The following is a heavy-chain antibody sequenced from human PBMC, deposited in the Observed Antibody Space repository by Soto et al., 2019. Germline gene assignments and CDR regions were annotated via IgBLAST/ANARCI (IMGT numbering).Heavy chain of an antibody. CDR3: ARERGRYCSGCSWFGGDY. D-gene: IGHD2-15*01. CDR2: ISAYNGNT. V-gene: IGHV1-18*01. J-gene: IGHJ4*02. Sequence: QVQLVQSGAEVKKPGASVKVSCKASGYTFTSYGISWVRQAPGQGLEWMGWISAYNGNTNYAQKLQGRVTMTTDTSTSTAYMELRSLRSDEPGVYYCARERGRYCSGCSWFGGDYWGQGTLVTVSS. CDR1: GYTFTSYG.